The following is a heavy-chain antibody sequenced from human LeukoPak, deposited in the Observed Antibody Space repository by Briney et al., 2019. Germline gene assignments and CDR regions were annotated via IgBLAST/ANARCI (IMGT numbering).Heavy chain of an antibody. V-gene: IGHV3-23*01. Sequence: GGSLILSCAASGFTFSSYAMSWVHQAARKGLEWVSTISGSCGSTYYADSVRGRFTISRDNSKNTLYLRMNSLRAEDTAVYYCAKDPLGGDCSSTSCYVLRPFDFWGQGTLVSVPS. J-gene: IGHJ4*02. CDR2: ISGSCGST. CDR1: GFTFSSYA. D-gene: IGHD2-2*01. CDR3: AKDPLGGDCSSTSCYVLRPFDF.